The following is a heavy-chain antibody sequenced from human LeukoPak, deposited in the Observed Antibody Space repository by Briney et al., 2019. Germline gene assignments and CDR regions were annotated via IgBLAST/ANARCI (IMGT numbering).Heavy chain of an antibody. CDR2: INPSGGST. J-gene: IGHJ3*02. CDR1: GYTFTSYY. CDR3: VRVVTPSAYDI. Sequence: ASVKVSCMASGYTFTSYYIHWVRQAPGQGLEWMGVINPSGGSTTYAQILQGRVTMTRDTSTSTVYMELSSLRSEDTAVYYCVRVVTPSAYDIWGQGTMVTVSS. D-gene: IGHD2-21*02. V-gene: IGHV1-46*01.